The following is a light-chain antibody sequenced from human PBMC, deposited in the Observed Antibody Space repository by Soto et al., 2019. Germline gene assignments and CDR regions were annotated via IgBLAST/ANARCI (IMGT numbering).Light chain of an antibody. V-gene: IGKV1-5*01. CDR3: QQYGTYV. Sequence: DIQMTQFPPTLSASVGDRVTITCRASQNIYRWLAWYQQKPGKAPKLLIYDASNLESGVPSRFSGSGSETEFTLTISSLQPDDFATYYCQQYGTYVFGPGTKVDIK. CDR2: DAS. J-gene: IGKJ3*01. CDR1: QNIYRW.